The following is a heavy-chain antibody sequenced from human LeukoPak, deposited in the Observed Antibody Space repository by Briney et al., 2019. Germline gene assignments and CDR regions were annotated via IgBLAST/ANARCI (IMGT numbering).Heavy chain of an antibody. V-gene: IGHV1-2*02. J-gene: IGHJ6*03. CDR1: GYTFTGYY. CDR2: INPNSGGT. CDR3: ASSKNYYYYYMDV. Sequence: ASVKVSCKASGYTFTGYYMHWVRQAPGQGLEWMGWINPNSGGTNYAQKFQGRVTMTRDTSISTAYMELRSLRSDDTAVYYCASSKNYYYYYMDVWGKGTTVTISS.